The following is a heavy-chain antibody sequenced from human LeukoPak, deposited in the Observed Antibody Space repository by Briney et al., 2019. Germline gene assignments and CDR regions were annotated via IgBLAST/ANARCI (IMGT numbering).Heavy chain of an antibody. J-gene: IGHJ5*02. CDR3: ARGGIVVVPAAMNWFDP. V-gene: IGHV1-46*01. Sequence: ASVKVSCKASGYTFTSYYMHWVRQAPGQGLEWMGIINPSGGSTSYAQKFQGRVTMTRDTSTSTVYMELSSLRSEDTAVYYCARGGIVVVPAAMNWFDPWGQETLVTVSS. CDR2: INPSGGST. D-gene: IGHD2-2*01. CDR1: GYTFTSYY.